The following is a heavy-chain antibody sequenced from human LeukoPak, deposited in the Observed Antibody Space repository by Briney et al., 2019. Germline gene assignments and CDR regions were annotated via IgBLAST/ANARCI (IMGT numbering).Heavy chain of an antibody. Sequence: GGSLRLSCEASGFTFNNAWMNWVRQAPGKGLEWVGRIKRKTDGETTDYAAPVKGRFTISRDDSKDTLYLQMNSLKTEDIAVYYCATEYYGAYNYWGQGTLVTVSS. CDR3: ATEYYGAYNY. D-gene: IGHD4-17*01. CDR2: IKRKTDGETT. V-gene: IGHV3-15*01. J-gene: IGHJ4*02. CDR1: GFTFNNAW.